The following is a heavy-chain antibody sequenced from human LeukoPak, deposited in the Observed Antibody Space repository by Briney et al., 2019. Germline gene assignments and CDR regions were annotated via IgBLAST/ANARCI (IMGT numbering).Heavy chain of an antibody. V-gene: IGHV1-18*01. CDR1: GYTFTSYG. CDR2: ISAYNGNT. CDR3: ARVLQNYDILTGYYNGYWFDP. Sequence: ASVKVSCKASGYTFTSYGISWVRQAPGQGLEWMGWISAYNGNTNYAQKLQGRVTMTTDTSTSTAYMELRSLRSDDTAVYYCARVLQNYDILTGYYNGYWFDPWGQGTLVTVSP. D-gene: IGHD3-9*01. J-gene: IGHJ5*02.